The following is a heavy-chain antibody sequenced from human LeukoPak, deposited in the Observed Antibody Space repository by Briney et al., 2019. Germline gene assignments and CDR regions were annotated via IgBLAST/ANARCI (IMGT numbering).Heavy chain of an antibody. D-gene: IGHD3-10*01. CDR2: IYHSGST. CDR1: GGSISSGGYS. CDR3: ARVYYGSGIWYFDL. Sequence: PSETLSLTCAVSGGSISSGGYSWSWIRQPPGKGLEWIGYIYHSGSTYYNPSLKSRVTISVDTSKNQFSLKLSSVTAADTAVYYCARVYYGSGIWYFDLWGRGTLVTVSS. J-gene: IGHJ2*01. V-gene: IGHV4-30-2*01.